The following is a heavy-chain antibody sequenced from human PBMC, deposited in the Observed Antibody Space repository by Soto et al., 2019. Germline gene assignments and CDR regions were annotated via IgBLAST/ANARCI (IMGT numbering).Heavy chain of an antibody. J-gene: IGHJ3*02. CDR3: ARAWGKGSSGSRSGAFDI. CDR1: GFTFSSYT. D-gene: IGHD3-22*01. V-gene: IGHV3-30-3*01. Sequence: GGSLRLSCAASGFTFSSYTMHSVRQAPGTGLEWVAVISNDGSNKYYADSVKGRFTISRDNSKNTLYLQMNSLRAEDTAVYYCARAWGKGSSGSRSGAFDIWGQGTMVTVSS. CDR2: ISNDGSNK.